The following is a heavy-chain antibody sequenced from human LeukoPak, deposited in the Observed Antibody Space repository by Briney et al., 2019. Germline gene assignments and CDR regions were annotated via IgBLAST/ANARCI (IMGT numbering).Heavy chain of an antibody. Sequence: SETLSLTCTVSGGSISSGSYYWSWIRQPAGKGLDWIGRIYTTGSTNYNPSLKSRVTMSVDTSKNQFSLKLSSVTAADTAVYYCARDGYYYDSSGYGLDYWGQGTLVTVSS. CDR2: IYTTGST. CDR1: GGSISSGSYY. J-gene: IGHJ4*02. CDR3: ARDGYYYDSSGYGLDY. V-gene: IGHV4-61*02. D-gene: IGHD3-22*01.